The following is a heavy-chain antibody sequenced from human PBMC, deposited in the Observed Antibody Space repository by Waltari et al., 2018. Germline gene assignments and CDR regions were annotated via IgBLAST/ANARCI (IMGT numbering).Heavy chain of an antibody. D-gene: IGHD6-19*01. CDR3: AMGRKTVACEA. J-gene: IGHJ5*02. CDR2: ISWSVEV. CDR1: GFKFDDYA. Sequence: EVYLVESGGGLAQPGRALRLSCVASGFKFDDYAMHWVRQDPGKGLEWVAGISWSVEVYGYGDSVKGRFTISRDNARNSVYLQMESLTTEDTALYYCAMGRKTVACEAWGQGTLVSVSS. V-gene: IGHV3-9*01.